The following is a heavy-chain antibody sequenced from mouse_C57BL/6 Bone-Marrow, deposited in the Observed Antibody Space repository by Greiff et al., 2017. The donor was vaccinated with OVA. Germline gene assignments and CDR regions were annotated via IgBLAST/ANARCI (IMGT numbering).Heavy chain of an antibody. CDR1: GFTFSNYW. V-gene: IGHV6-3*01. D-gene: IGHD1-1*01. Sequence: DVKLVESGGGLVQPGGSMKLSCVASGFTFSNYWMNWVRQSPEKGLEWVAQIRLKSDNYATHYAESVKGRFTISRDDSKSSVYLQMNNLRAEDTGIYYCTPLTTVARDLAYWGQGTLVTVSA. J-gene: IGHJ3*01. CDR3: TPLTTVARDLAY. CDR2: IRLKSDNYAT.